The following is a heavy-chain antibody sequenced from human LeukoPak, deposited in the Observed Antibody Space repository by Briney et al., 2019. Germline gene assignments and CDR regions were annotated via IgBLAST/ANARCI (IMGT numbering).Heavy chain of an antibody. CDR3: ARLWTSGSYYYYYYYYGMDV. CDR2: INHSGST. V-gene: IGHV4-34*01. J-gene: IGHJ6*02. Sequence: SETLSLTCAVYGGSFSGYYWSWIRQPPGKGLEWIGEINHSGSTNYNPSLKSRVTISVDTSKNQISLKLSSVTAADTAVYYCARLWTSGSYYYYYYYYGMDVWGQGTTVTVSS. CDR1: GGSFSGYY. D-gene: IGHD3-10*01.